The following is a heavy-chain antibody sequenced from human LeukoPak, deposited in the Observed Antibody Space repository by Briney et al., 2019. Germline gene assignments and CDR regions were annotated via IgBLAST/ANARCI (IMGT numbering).Heavy chain of an antibody. CDR3: ARIYYDDQYYFDY. V-gene: IGHV4-59*04. J-gene: IGHJ4*02. CDR1: GGSIDSNS. CDR2: IYYSGSS. Sequence: SETLSLTCTVSGGSIDSNSWTWIRQPPGKGLEWIGYIYYSGSSYYNPSLKSRVRMSVDTSKNQFSLKLSSVTAADTALYYCARIYYDDQYYFDYWGQGTLVTVSS. D-gene: IGHD3-22*01.